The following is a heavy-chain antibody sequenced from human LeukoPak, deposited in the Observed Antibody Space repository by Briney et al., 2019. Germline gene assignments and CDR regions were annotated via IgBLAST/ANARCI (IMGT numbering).Heavy chain of an antibody. Sequence: GGSLRLSCAASGFTFSSYWMSWVRQAPGKGLQWVANIKQDGSEKYYVDSVKGRFTISRDNAKKSLYLQMNSLRAEDTAVYYCARDDDWNYEDYWGQGTLVTVSS. V-gene: IGHV3-7*01. J-gene: IGHJ4*02. CDR2: IKQDGSEK. D-gene: IGHD1-7*01. CDR3: ARDDDWNYEDY. CDR1: GFTFSSYW.